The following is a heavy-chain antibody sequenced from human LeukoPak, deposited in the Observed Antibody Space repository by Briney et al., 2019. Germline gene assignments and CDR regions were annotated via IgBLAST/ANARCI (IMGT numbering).Heavy chain of an antibody. V-gene: IGHV1-18*01. J-gene: IGHJ4*02. CDR2: ISPYNGNT. D-gene: IGHD5-18*01. CDR3: AKAMDTSMVPDLNY. CDR1: GYSFTRYG. Sequence: GASVKVSCKASGYSFTRYGISWVRQAPGQALEWMGWISPYNGNTKYAQKLQGKVTMTTDTSTSTANMELSGLKSDDTAIYYCAKAMDTSMVPDLNYWGQGTLVTVSS.